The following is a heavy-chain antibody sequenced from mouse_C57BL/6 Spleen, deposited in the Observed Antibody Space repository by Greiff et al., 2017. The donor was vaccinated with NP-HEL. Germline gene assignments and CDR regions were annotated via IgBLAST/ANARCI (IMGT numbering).Heavy chain of an antibody. J-gene: IGHJ2*01. CDR2: INPNNGGT. CDR1: GYTFTDYY. D-gene: IGHD1-1*01. CDR3: ANYYGSSSVLYYFDY. Sequence: EVQLQQSGPELVKPGASVKISCKASGYTFTDYYMNWVKQSHGKSLEWIGDINPNNGGTSYNQKFKGKATLTVDKSSSTAYMELRSLTSEDSAVYYCANYYGSSSVLYYFDYWGQGTTLTVSS. V-gene: IGHV1-26*01.